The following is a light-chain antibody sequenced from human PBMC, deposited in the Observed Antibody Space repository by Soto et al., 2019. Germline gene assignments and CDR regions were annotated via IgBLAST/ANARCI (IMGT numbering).Light chain of an antibody. V-gene: IGLV3-1*01. Sequence: SYELTQPPSVSVSPGQTASITCSGANLGDRYACWYQQKPGQSPVLVIYLDTKRPSGIPERFSGSNSGNTATLTISGTQAMDEDDYYCQAWDDTSGVVFGGGTKLTVL. CDR1: NLGDRY. CDR2: LDT. CDR3: QAWDDTSGVV. J-gene: IGLJ2*01.